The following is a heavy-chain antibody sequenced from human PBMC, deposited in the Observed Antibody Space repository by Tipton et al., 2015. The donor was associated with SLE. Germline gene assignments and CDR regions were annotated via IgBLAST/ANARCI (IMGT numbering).Heavy chain of an antibody. J-gene: IGHJ6*02. Sequence: TLSLTCSVSGGSISSFYWSWIRQPPGKGLEWIGYISHSGSTNYSPSLQSRVTISIDMSKNEFSLKLSSVTAADTAVYYCARDELVVIPAAKYSYYYGMDAWGQGTTVTVSS. CDR2: ISHSGST. CDR1: GGSISSFY. D-gene: IGHD2-2*01. CDR3: ARDELVVIPAAKYSYYYGMDA. V-gene: IGHV4-59*01.